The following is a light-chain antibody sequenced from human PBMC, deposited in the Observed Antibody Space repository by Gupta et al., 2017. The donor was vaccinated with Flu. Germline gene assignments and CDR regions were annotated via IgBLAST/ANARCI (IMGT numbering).Light chain of an antibody. J-gene: IGKJ4*01. CDR1: PSRLPSNGYNY. CDR2: LGS. V-gene: IGKV2-28*01. CDR3: WLAAQNPLT. Sequence: DIVMTQSSLSLPATPGEPASISCRSSPSRLPSNGYNYLDWYLLKPGRSPQLLLYLGSNRASAVPHKISGSSSAGAFTLKIIRVVAADVGVYYCWLAAQNPLTFGGGTKVEIK.